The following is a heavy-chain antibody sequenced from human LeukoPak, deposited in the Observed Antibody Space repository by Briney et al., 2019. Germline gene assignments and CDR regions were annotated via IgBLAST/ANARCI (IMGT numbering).Heavy chain of an antibody. CDR3: ARVGDHFHWYLDL. V-gene: IGHV3-53*01. CDR2: LYSGSDT. J-gene: IGHJ2*01. Sequence: GGSLRLSCAASGFTFSSYEMNWVRQAPGKGLEWVSILYSGSDTYYANSVKGRFTISRDSSKNILFLQMNDLRAEDTAVYYCARVGDHFHWYLDLWGRGTLVTVSS. CDR1: GFTFSSYE. D-gene: IGHD3-10*01.